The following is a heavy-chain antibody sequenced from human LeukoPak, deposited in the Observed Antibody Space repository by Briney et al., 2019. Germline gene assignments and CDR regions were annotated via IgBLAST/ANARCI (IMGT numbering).Heavy chain of an antibody. CDR3: VRQYGP. CDR2: IYYSGST. D-gene: IGHD3-10*01. J-gene: IGHJ4*02. V-gene: IGHV4-39*01. Sequence: SETLSLTCTVSGGSISGSSYYWGWIRQPPGKGLEWIGSIYYSGSTYYNPSLKSRVTISVDTSKNQFSLKLNSVTATDTAVYYCVRQYGPWGQGTLVTVSS. CDR1: GGSISGSSYY.